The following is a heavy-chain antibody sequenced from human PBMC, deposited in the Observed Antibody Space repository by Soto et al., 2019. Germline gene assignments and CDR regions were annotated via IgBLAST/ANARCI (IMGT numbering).Heavy chain of an antibody. CDR3: AKDRMGASGWFDP. Sequence: GGSLRLSCVASGFSFSSYSMNWVRQAPGKGLEWVSGVSGNGGNTYYADSVKGRFSISRDNSKNTLYLQLNSLRAEDTAIYYCAKDRMGASGWFDPWGQGTPVTVSS. V-gene: IGHV3-23*01. J-gene: IGHJ5*02. D-gene: IGHD1-26*01. CDR1: GFSFSSYS. CDR2: VSGNGGNT.